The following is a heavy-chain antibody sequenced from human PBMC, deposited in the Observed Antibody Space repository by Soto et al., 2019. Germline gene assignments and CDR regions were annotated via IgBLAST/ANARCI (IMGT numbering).Heavy chain of an antibody. V-gene: IGHV3-23*01. J-gene: IGHJ6*02. CDR2: ISGSGGST. Sequence: VGSLRLSCAASGCTFSSYAMSWVRHSPGKGLEWVSAISGSGGSTYYADSVKGRFTISRDNSKNTLYLQMNSLRAEDTAVYYCAKSLGGGTLYYGMDVWGQGTTVTVSS. CDR3: AKSLGGGTLYYGMDV. D-gene: IGHD3-16*01. CDR1: GCTFSSYA.